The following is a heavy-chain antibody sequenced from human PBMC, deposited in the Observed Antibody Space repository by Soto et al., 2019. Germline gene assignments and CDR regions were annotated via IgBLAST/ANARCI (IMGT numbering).Heavy chain of an antibody. CDR3: ARNMAGVAY. Sequence: ASVKVSCKGSGYSFTDHSIHWERQAPGQSLEWVGWINTDNGNTEYSAKFQGRVTITRDTSASTAYMELSSLTSEDTAVYYCARNMAGVAYGGRGTPVTVSS. J-gene: IGHJ4*02. D-gene: IGHD3-10*01. CDR1: GYSFTDHS. CDR2: INTDNGNT. V-gene: IGHV1-3*04.